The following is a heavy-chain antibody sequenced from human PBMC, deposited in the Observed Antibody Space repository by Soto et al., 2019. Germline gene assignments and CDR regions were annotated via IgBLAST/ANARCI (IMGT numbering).Heavy chain of an antibody. J-gene: IGHJ6*03. CDR2: MNPNSGNT. Sequence: QVQLVQSGAEVKKPGASVKVSCKASGYTFTSYDINWVRQATGQGLEWMGWMNPNSGNTGYPQKFQGRVTMTTNTSISTAYMDLRSLRSEDTAVYYCARGDTSSTQYYYYYMDVWGKGTTVTVSS. CDR3: ARGDTSSTQYYYYYMDV. CDR1: GYTFTSYD. D-gene: IGHD6-6*01. V-gene: IGHV1-8*01.